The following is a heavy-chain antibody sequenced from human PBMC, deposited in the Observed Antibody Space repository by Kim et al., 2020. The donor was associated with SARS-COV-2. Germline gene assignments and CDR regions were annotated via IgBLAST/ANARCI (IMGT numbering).Heavy chain of an antibody. Sequence: SAQKFQGSVTITADKATSTAYMELSSLRSEDTAVYYCASSGYSYGAPFDYWGQGTLVTVSS. D-gene: IGHD5-18*01. V-gene: IGHV1-69*02. J-gene: IGHJ4*02. CDR3: ASSGYSYGAPFDY.